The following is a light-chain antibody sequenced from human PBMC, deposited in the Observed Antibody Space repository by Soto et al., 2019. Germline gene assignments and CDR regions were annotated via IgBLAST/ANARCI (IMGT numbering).Light chain of an antibody. V-gene: IGKV3-11*01. CDR1: QSVSSS. CDR2: DAS. Sequence: EIVLTQSPGTLSLSPGERATPSCRASQSVSSSLAWYQQKPGQAPRLLIYDASNRATGIPARFSGSGSGTDFTLTISSLEPEDFAVYYCQQRSNWPPWTFGQGTKVDIK. CDR3: QQRSNWPPWT. J-gene: IGKJ1*01.